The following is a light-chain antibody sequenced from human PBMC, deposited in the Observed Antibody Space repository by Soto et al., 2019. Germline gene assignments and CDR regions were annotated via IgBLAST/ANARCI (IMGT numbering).Light chain of an antibody. CDR2: GAS. CDR3: QQYGSSLT. V-gene: IGKV3-20*01. Sequence: ETVMTQSPATLSVSPGEGATLSCRASQSISDTLAWYQQKPGQAPRLLIYGASSRATGIPARFSGSGSGTDFTLTISRLEPEDFAVYYCQQYGSSLTFGGGTKV. CDR1: QSISDT. J-gene: IGKJ4*01.